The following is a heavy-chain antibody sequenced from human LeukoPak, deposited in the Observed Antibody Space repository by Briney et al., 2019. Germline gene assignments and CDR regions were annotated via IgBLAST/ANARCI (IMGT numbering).Heavy chain of an antibody. CDR2: ISYSGST. Sequence: SETLSLTCAVYGGSFSGFYWSWIRQPPGKGLEWIGYISYSGSTSYNPSLKSRVTMSLDTSKNQFSLKLSSVTAADTAVYYCARRDSNSGVDPWGQGTQVTVSS. CDR1: GGSFSGFY. D-gene: IGHD2-21*02. V-gene: IGHV4-59*08. CDR3: ARRDSNSGVDP. J-gene: IGHJ5*02.